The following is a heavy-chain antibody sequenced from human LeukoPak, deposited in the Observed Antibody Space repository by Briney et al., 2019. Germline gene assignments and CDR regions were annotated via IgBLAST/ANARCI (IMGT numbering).Heavy chain of an antibody. Sequence: SVKVSCKASGYTFTSYDINWVRQATGQGLEWMGWIVVGSGNTNYAQKFQERVTITRDMSTSTAYMELSSLRSEDTAVYYCAADFGGSYSLINWGQGTLVTVSS. CDR3: AADFGGSYSLIN. CDR1: GYTFTSYD. V-gene: IGHV1-58*02. D-gene: IGHD1-26*01. J-gene: IGHJ4*02. CDR2: IVVGSGNT.